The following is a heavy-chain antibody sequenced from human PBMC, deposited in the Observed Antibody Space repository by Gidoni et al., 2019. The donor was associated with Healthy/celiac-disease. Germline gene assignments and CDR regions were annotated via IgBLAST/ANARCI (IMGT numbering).Heavy chain of an antibody. CDR2: IYYSGST. Sequence: QVQLQESGPGLVKPSETLSLTCTVSGGSISSYYWSWLRQPPGKGLEWIGYIYYSGSTNYNPSLKSRVTISVDTSKNQFSLKLSSVTAADTAVYYCARDRNWDHGGYFDYWGQGTLVTVSS. D-gene: IGHD7-27*01. CDR3: ARDRNWDHGGYFDY. V-gene: IGHV4-59*01. CDR1: GGSISSYY. J-gene: IGHJ4*02.